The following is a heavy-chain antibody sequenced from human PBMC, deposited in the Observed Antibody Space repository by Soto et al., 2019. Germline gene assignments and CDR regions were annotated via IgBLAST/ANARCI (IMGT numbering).Heavy chain of an antibody. CDR2: INPSGGNT. CDR1: GYTFTNYY. Sequence: SSVKVSCKASGYTFTNYYMHWVRQAPGQGLEWMGIINPSGGNTTYAQKFQARLTMTGDTSTSTVYMELSSLRSEDTAVYYCARDGAIFPDYYYGMDVWGQGTTVTVSS. D-gene: IGHD3-3*01. CDR3: ARDGAIFPDYYYGMDV. J-gene: IGHJ6*02. V-gene: IGHV1-46*01.